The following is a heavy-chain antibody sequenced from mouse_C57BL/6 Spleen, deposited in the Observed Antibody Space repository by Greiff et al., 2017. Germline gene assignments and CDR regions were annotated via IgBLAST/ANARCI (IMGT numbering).Heavy chain of an antibody. D-gene: IGHD2-4*01. CDR1: GFSLTSYG. V-gene: IGHV2-5*01. J-gene: IGHJ4*01. CDR2: IWSGGST. Sequence: VQLQESGPGLVQPSQSLSITCTVSGFSLTSYGVPWVRQSPGKGLEWLGVIWSGGSTDYNAAFMSRLSITKDNSKGQVFFKMNSLQADDTAIYYWAENYDYDGDYAVDYWGQGTSVTVSS. CDR3: AENYDYDGDYAVDY.